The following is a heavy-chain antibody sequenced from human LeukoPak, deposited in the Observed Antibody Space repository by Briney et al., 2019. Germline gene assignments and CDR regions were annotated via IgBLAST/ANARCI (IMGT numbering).Heavy chain of an antibody. V-gene: IGHV3-21*01. J-gene: IGHJ4*02. D-gene: IGHD3-16*01. CDR1: GFTFSSYS. CDR3: ARANIAGGRDY. CDR2: ISSSSSYI. Sequence: GGSLRLSCAASGFTFSSYSMNWVRQAPVKGLEWVSSISSSSSYIYYADSVKGRFTISRDNAKNSLYLQMNSLRAEDTAVYYCARANIAGGRDYWGQGTLVTVSS.